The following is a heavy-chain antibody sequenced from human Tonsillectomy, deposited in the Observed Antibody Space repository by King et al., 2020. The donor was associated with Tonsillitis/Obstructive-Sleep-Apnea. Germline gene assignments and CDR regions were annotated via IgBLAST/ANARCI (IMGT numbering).Heavy chain of an antibody. CDR2: ISWNSGSI. Sequence: VQLVESGGGLVQPGRSLRLSCAASGFTFDDYAIHWVRQAPGKGLEWVSGISWNSGSIGYADSVEGRFTISRDNAKNSPYLQMNSLRAEDTALYYCEXAGXAXXXXXXXXXXTXYMXVXGXXXXVXVSS. V-gene: IGHV3-9*01. CDR3: EXAGXAXXXXXXXXXXTXYMXV. D-gene: IGHD2-21*01. CDR1: GFTFDDYA. J-gene: IGHJ6*03.